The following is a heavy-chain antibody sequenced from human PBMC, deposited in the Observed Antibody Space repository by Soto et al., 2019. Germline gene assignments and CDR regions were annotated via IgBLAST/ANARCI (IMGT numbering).Heavy chain of an antibody. CDR3: ARDEYSSGWYSYHYYYGMDV. Sequence: GGSLRLSCAASGFTFSSYSMNWVRQAPGKGLEWVSSISSSSSYIYYADSVKGRFTISRDNAKNSLYLQMNSLRAEDTAVYYCARDEYSSGWYSYHYYYGMDVWGQGTTVTVSS. V-gene: IGHV3-21*01. CDR2: ISSSSSYI. J-gene: IGHJ6*02. D-gene: IGHD6-19*01. CDR1: GFTFSSYS.